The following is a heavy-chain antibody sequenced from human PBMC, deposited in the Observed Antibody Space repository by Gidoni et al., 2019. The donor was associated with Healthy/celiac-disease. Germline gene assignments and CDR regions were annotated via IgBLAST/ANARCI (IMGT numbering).Heavy chain of an antibody. CDR3: AREDIHDYGFDY. CDR1: GGSISSSNW. Sequence: QVQLQESGPGLVKPSGTLSITCPVSGGSISSSNWWSWVRQPPGKGLEWIGEIYHSGSTNYNTSLKSRVTISVDKSKNQFTLKLSSVTAADTAVYYCAREDIHDYGFDYWGQGTLVTVSS. V-gene: IGHV4-4*02. J-gene: IGHJ4*02. CDR2: IYHSGST. D-gene: IGHD4-17*01.